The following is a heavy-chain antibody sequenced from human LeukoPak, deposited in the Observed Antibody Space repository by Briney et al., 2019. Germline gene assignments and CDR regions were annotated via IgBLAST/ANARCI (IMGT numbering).Heavy chain of an antibody. V-gene: IGHV3-23*01. CDR1: GFTFNRNA. Sequence: GGSLRLSCAASGFTFNRNAIRWVRQAPGKGLEWVSTIGGSGDKTFYADSVKGRFTISRDNSKNMVHLQMNSLTGADTALYYCVRRGDASSGWGDHDFWGQGALVTVSS. CDR2: IGGSGDKT. CDR3: VRRGDASSGWGDHDF. J-gene: IGHJ4*02. D-gene: IGHD6-19*01.